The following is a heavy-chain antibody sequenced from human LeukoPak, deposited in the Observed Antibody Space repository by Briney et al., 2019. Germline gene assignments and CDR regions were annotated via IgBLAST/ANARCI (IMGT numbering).Heavy chain of an antibody. CDR3: AKDRCSNGIGCYYYYMDV. J-gene: IGHJ6*03. D-gene: IGHD2-8*01. Sequence: PGGSLRLSCAASGFTVSSNYMSWVRQAPGKGLEWVSVIYSGGSTYYADSVKGRFSISRDSSKNILYLQMNSLRAEDTAVYYCAKDRCSNGIGCYYYYMDVWGKGTTVTIS. CDR2: IYSGGST. V-gene: IGHV3-66*02. CDR1: GFTVSSNY.